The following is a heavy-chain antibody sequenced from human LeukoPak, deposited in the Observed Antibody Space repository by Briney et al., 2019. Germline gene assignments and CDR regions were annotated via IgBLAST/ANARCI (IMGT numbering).Heavy chain of an antibody. CDR3: ARSGPGTYRDIVVVPAAYYYYYYMDV. CDR1: GYTFTSYG. V-gene: IGHV1-18*01. D-gene: IGHD2-2*01. CDR2: ISAYNGNT. Sequence: ASVKVSCKASGYTFTSYGISWVRQAPGQGLEWMGWISAYNGNTNYAQKFQGRVTITTDESTSTAYMELSSLRSEDTAVYYCARSGPGTYRDIVVVPAAYYYYYYMDVWGKGTTVTVSS. J-gene: IGHJ6*03.